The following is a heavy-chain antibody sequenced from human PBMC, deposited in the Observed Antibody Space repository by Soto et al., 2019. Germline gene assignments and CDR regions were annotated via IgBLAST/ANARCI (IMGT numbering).Heavy chain of an antibody. D-gene: IGHD2-2*01. CDR3: ARDLIVVVPAADSSAGYYYYGMDV. CDR1: GFTFSSYS. Sequence: GGSLRLSCAASGFTFSSYSMNWVRQAPGKGLEWVSYISSSSSTIYYADSVKGRFTISRDNAKNSLYLQMNSLRAEDTAVYYCARDLIVVVPAADSSAGYYYYGMDVWGQGTTVTVSS. CDR2: ISSSSSTI. J-gene: IGHJ6*02. V-gene: IGHV3-48*01.